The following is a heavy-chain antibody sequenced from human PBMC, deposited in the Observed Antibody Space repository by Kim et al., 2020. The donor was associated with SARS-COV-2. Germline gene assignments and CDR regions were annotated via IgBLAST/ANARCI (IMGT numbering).Heavy chain of an antibody. Sequence: ASVKVSCKASGYTFTSYGISWVRQAPGQGLEWMGWISAYNGNTNYAQKLQGRVTMTTDTSTSTAYMELRSLRSDDTAVYYCARDRGDDFCSGYFHYYYMDVWDKGTTVTVSS. J-gene: IGHJ6*03. D-gene: IGHD3-3*01. CDR3: ARDRGDDFCSGYFHYYYMDV. CDR1: GYTFTSYG. CDR2: ISAYNGNT. V-gene: IGHV1-18*01.